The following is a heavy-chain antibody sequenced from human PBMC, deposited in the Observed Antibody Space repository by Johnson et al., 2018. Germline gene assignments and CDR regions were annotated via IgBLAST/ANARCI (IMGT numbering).Heavy chain of an antibody. Sequence: VQLVESGGGLVQPGGSLRLSCAASGFTFSAYHMNWVRQAPGKGLEWLSYISGDGHRIFYADSVKGRFTISRDNGESSLFLQMNSLRGEDTAIYYCSRDGLRGYYSDYWGQGTLVTVSS. CDR2: ISGDGHRI. D-gene: IGHD5/OR15-5a*01. V-gene: IGHV3-48*03. J-gene: IGHJ4*02. CDR3: SRDGLRGYYSDY. CDR1: GFTFSAYH.